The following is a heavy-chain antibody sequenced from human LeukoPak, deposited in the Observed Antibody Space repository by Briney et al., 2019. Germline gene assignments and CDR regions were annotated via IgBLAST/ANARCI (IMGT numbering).Heavy chain of an antibody. J-gene: IGHJ6*03. CDR3: TRGRYMDV. Sequence: ASVKVSCKASGYIFIDYEINWVRQASGQGHEWMGWMNPKSGDTGYEQKFQGRVTLTRDSSISTVYMELSSLRSEDTALYYCTRGRYMDVWGKGTTVTVSS. V-gene: IGHV1-8*03. CDR1: GYIFIDYE. CDR2: MNPKSGDT.